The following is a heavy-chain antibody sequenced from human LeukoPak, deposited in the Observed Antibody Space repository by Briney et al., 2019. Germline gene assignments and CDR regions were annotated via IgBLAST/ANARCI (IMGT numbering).Heavy chain of an antibody. Sequence: GGSLRLSCAASGFTFSKLGMTWVRQAPGKGLEWVSAIDASGRNTHYADSVRDRFSISRDNSKNTVILQMNSLRVEDTAVYYCAKALYDSTGDGYWGQGTLVTISS. J-gene: IGHJ4*02. CDR2: IDASGRNT. V-gene: IGHV3-23*01. D-gene: IGHD7-27*01. CDR1: GFTFSKLG. CDR3: AKALYDSTGDGY.